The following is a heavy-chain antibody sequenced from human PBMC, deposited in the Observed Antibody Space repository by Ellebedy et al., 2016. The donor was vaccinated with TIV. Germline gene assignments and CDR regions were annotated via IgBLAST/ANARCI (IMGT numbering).Heavy chain of an antibody. J-gene: IGHJ5*02. CDR3: ARGIAVAGTRGNWFDP. Sequence: AASVKVSCKASGYTFTGYYMHWVRQAPGQGLEWMGWINPNSGGTNYAQKFQGRVTMTRDTSISTAYMELSRLRSDDTAVYYCARGIAVAGTRGNWFDPWGQGTLVTVSS. CDR2: INPNSGGT. D-gene: IGHD6-19*01. V-gene: IGHV1-2*02. CDR1: GYTFTGYY.